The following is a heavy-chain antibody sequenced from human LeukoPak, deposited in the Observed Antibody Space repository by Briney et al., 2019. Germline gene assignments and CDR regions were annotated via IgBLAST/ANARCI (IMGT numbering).Heavy chain of an antibody. CDR1: GXTFSSYG. CDR2: IWDDGSNK. CDR3: ARDPGGIHSY. V-gene: IGHV3-33*01. J-gene: IGHJ4*02. Sequence: GGSLRLSWAASGXTFSSYGLHWVRQAPGKGLEWVAVIWDDGSNKYHADSVQGRFTISRDKSKNMVYLQMNSLRDEDTAVYYCARDPGGIHSYWGQGTLVTVSS. D-gene: IGHD1-26*01.